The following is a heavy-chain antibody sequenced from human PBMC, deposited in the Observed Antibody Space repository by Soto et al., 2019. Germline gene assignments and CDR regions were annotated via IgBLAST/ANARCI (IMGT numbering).Heavy chain of an antibody. V-gene: IGHV4-4*02. CDR2: IYHSGST. Sequence: QVQLQESGPGLVKPSGTLSLTCAVSGGSISSSNWWSWVRQPPGKGLEWIGEIYHSGSTNYNPSLKSRGTISVDKSKNQFSLNLSSVTAADTAVDYCAGWIQLQQYYYYGMDVWGQGTTVTVSS. CDR3: AGWIQLQQYYYYGMDV. J-gene: IGHJ6*02. CDR1: GGSISSSNW. D-gene: IGHD5-18*01.